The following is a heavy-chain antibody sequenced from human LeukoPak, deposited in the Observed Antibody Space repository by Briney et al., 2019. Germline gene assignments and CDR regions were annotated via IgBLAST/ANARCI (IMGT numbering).Heavy chain of an antibody. J-gene: IGHJ3*02. D-gene: IGHD6-13*01. Sequence: SETLSLTCTVSGGSISSSSYYWGWIRQPPGKGLEWIGRIYTSGSTNYNPSLKSRVTISVDTSKNQFSLKLSSVTAADTAVYYCARSSGEQQLDDWGRGDAFDIWGQGTMVTVSS. CDR1: GGSISSSSYY. V-gene: IGHV4-39*07. CDR3: ARSSGEQQLDDWGRGDAFDI. CDR2: IYTSGST.